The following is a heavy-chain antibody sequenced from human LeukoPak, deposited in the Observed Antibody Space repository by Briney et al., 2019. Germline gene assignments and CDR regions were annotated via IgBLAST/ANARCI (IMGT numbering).Heavy chain of an antibody. CDR2: IKSKTDGGTT. D-gene: IGHD3-22*01. Sequence: SGGSLRLSCAASGFTFSNAWMSWVRQAPGKGLEWVGRIKSKTDGGTTDYAAPVKGRFTISRDDSENTLYLQMNSLKTEDTAVYYCTTVYYYDSSGSLFQHWGQGTLVTVSS. J-gene: IGHJ1*01. CDR3: TTVYYYDSSGSLFQH. V-gene: IGHV3-15*01. CDR1: GFTFSNAW.